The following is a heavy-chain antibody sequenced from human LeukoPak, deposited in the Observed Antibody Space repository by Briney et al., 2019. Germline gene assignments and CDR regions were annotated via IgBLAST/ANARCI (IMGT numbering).Heavy chain of an antibody. Sequence: PSETLSLTCAVYGESFSAYYWSWIRQPPGKGLEWIGDINHSGSTNYNPSLKSRVTISADTSKNQFSLKLSSVTAADTAVYYCATDRQVYGSGEYYFDYWGQGTLVSVSS. CDR1: GESFSAYY. CDR2: INHSGST. J-gene: IGHJ4*02. D-gene: IGHD3-10*01. V-gene: IGHV4-34*01. CDR3: ATDRQVYGSGEYYFDY.